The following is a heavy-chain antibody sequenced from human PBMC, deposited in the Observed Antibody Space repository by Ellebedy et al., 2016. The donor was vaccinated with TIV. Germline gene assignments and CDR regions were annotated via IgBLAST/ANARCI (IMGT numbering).Heavy chain of an antibody. CDR2: VYPSDSDA. J-gene: IGHJ4*02. Sequence: GESLKISCQGFGYNFNNYWIAWVRQVPGKVLEWMGIVYPSDSDARYSPPFQGQVTISADKAVNTAYLQWSSLKASDAGIYYCARLSGGAPQPLDLDYWGQGTLVTVS. CDR3: ARLSGGAPQPLDLDY. D-gene: IGHD3-10*01. CDR1: GYNFNNYW. V-gene: IGHV5-51*01.